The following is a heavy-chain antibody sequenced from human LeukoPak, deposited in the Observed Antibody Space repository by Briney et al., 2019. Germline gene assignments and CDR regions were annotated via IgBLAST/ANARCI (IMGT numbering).Heavy chain of an antibody. CDR2: ISGSGGST. J-gene: IGHJ4*02. CDR1: GFTFSSYA. V-gene: IGHV3-23*01. D-gene: IGHD3-10*01. CDR3: AKDSSSYYYGSGRYSNGYDY. Sequence: GGSLRLSCAASGFTFSSYAMSWVRQAPGKGLEWVSAISGSGGSTYYADSVKGRFTISRDNSKNTLYLQMNSLRAEDTAVYYCAKDSSSYYYGSGRYSNGYDYWGQGTLVTVSS.